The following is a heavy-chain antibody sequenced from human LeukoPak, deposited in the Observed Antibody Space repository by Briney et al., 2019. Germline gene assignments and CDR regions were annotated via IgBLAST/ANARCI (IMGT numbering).Heavy chain of an antibody. Sequence: ASVKVSCKASGYTFTSYGISWVRQAPGQGLEWVGWIYPKTGGTNSAQKFQGRVTMTGDTSISTAYMELSTLRSDDTAVYYCARSSLNSFDSWGQGSLVTVSS. D-gene: IGHD4-23*01. V-gene: IGHV1-2*02. J-gene: IGHJ4*02. CDR3: ARSSLNSFDS. CDR1: GYTFTSYG. CDR2: IYPKTGGT.